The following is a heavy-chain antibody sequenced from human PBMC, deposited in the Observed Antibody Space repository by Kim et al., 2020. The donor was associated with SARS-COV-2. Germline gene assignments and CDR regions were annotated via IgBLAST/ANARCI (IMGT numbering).Heavy chain of an antibody. CDR3: ARESVVPARYDDWYFDL. D-gene: IGHD6-6*01. CDR1: GGTFSSYA. V-gene: IGHV1-69*13. Sequence: SVKVSCKASGGTFSSYAISWVRQAPGQGLEWMGGIIPIFGTANYAQKFQGRVTITADESTSTAYMELSSLRSEDTAVYYCARESVVPARYDDWYFDLWGRGTLVTVSS. J-gene: IGHJ2*01. CDR2: IIPIFGTA.